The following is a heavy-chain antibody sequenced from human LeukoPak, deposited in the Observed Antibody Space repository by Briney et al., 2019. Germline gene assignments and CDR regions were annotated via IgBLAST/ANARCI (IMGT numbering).Heavy chain of an antibody. Sequence: ASVKVSCKASGYTFTSYGISWVRQAPGQGLEWMGWISACNGNTNYAQKLQGRVTMTTDTSTSTAYMELRSLRSDDTAVYYCARDNPKRGQWLGPNDAFDIRGQETMVTVSS. CDR2: ISACNGNT. J-gene: IGHJ3*02. D-gene: IGHD6-19*01. V-gene: IGHV1-18*01. CDR3: ARDNPKRGQWLGPNDAFDI. CDR1: GYTFTSYG.